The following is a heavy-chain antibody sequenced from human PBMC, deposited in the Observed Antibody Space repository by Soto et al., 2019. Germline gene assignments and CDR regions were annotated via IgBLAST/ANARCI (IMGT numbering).Heavy chain of an antibody. V-gene: IGHV1-69*02. CDR1: GGTFSSYT. D-gene: IGHD1-1*01. CDR2: IIPILGIA. Sequence: GASVKVSCKASGGTFSSYTISWVRQAPGQGLEWMGRIIPILGIANYAQKFQGRVTITADKSTSTAYMELSSLRSEDTAVYYCARTLLEREESYYYYMDVWGKGTTVTVSS. J-gene: IGHJ6*03. CDR3: ARTLLEREESYYYYMDV.